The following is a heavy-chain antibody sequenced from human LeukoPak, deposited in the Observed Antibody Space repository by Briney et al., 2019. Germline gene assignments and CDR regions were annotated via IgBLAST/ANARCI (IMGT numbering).Heavy chain of an antibody. Sequence: GASGKVSWKASGGTFSSYAISWVRQAPGQGLEWMGGIIPIFGTANYAQQFQGRVTITADESTSTAYMELSSLRSEDTAVYYCAADYDILTGYYNGYFDYWGQGTLVTVSS. D-gene: IGHD3-9*01. CDR2: IIPIFGTA. V-gene: IGHV1-69*13. CDR1: GGTFSSYA. CDR3: AADYDILTGYYNGYFDY. J-gene: IGHJ4*02.